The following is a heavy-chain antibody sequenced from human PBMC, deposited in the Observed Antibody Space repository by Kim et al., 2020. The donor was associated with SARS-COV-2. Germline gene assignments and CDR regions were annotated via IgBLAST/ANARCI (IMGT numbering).Heavy chain of an antibody. CDR2: INPGNGNT. J-gene: IGHJ4*02. CDR1: GYSFISYA. Sequence: ASVKVSCQASGYSFISYAMNWVRQAPGQRLEWMGWINPGNGNTKYSQKFQGRVSITRDTSASTAYMEISSLRSEDTAVYYCARMRSGYNGYDYFDYWGQGTLVTVSS. D-gene: IGHD5-12*01. CDR3: ARMRSGYNGYDYFDY. V-gene: IGHV1-3*01.